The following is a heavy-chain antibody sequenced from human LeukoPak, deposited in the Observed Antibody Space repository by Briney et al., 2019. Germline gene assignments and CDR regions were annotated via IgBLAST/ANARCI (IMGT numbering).Heavy chain of an antibody. V-gene: IGHV4-38-2*02. CDR2: IYYSGST. CDR1: GSGYSISGGFY. D-gene: IGHD3-10*01. J-gene: IGHJ5*02. Sequence: SETLSLTCTVSGSGYSISGGFYWGWIRQPPGKGLEWIGSIYYSGSTYYNPSLKSRVTISVDTSKNQFSLKLSSVTAADTAVYYCARRESGPINWFDPWGQGTLVTVSS. CDR3: ARRESGPINWFDP.